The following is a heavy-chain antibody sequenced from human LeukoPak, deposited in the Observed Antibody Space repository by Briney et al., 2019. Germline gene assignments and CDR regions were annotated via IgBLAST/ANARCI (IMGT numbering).Heavy chain of an antibody. D-gene: IGHD6-13*01. Sequence: VKVSCKASGYTFTGYYMHWVRQAPGQGLEWMGWINPNSGGTNYAQKLQGRVTMTRDTSISTAYMELSRLRSDDTAVYYCARMAAAGRNNWFDPWGQGTLVTVSS. V-gene: IGHV1-2*02. CDR3: ARMAAAGRNNWFDP. J-gene: IGHJ5*02. CDR1: GYTFTGYY. CDR2: INPNSGGT.